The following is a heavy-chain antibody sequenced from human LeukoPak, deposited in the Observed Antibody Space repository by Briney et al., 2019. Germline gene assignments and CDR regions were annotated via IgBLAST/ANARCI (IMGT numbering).Heavy chain of an antibody. D-gene: IGHD3-10*01. V-gene: IGHV1-18*01. CDR1: GYTFSDFG. Sequence: GASVKVSCKASGYTFSDFGISWVRQAPGQGLEWVGRISAYNGNTSYAQKFQGRVTMTTDTSTSTACMELRGLRSDDTAVYFCARDPEVGEIRHYYYYGLDVWGQGTTVTVSS. J-gene: IGHJ6*02. CDR3: ARDPEVGEIRHYYYYGLDV. CDR2: ISAYNGNT.